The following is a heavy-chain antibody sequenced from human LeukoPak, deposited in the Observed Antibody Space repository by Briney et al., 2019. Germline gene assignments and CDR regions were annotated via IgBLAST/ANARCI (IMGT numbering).Heavy chain of an antibody. CDR3: AKTGDRWSHFDY. CDR1: GFNFNNYA. CDR2: VYNTGDYT. J-gene: IGHJ4*02. D-gene: IGHD1-1*01. Sequence: PGGSLRLSCVASGFNFNNYAMNWVRRAPGKGLEWVADVYNTGDYTYYTDSVKGRFTISRDNSKNTLYLEMNSLRTEDTALYYCAKTGDRWSHFDYWGQGTLVTVSS. V-gene: IGHV3-23*01.